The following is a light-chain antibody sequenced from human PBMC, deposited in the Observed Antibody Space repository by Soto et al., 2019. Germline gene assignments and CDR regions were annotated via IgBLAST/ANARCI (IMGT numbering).Light chain of an antibody. CDR1: QSVSSSY. CDR3: LQHNNYPRT. V-gene: IGKV3-20*01. CDR2: GAS. J-gene: IGKJ1*01. Sequence: EIVLTQSPGTLSLSPGERASLSCRASQSVSSSYLAWYQQKPGQAPRLLIYGASSRATGIPDRFSGSGSGTDFTLTISSLQPEDFATYYCLQHNNYPRTFGQGTKVDIK.